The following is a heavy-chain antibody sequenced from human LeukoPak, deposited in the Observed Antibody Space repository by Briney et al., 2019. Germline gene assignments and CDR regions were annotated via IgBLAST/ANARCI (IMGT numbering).Heavy chain of an antibody. Sequence: SETLSLTCTVSGASIISGGYYWSWIRQHPGKGLEWIGYIYYTGSTYYNPSLKNRLTISIDTSKSQFSLKLTSVTAADTAVYYCARDPIAYCGADCYSDWGQGTLVTVSS. CDR3: ARDPIAYCGADCYSD. CDR2: IYYTGST. J-gene: IGHJ4*02. V-gene: IGHV4-31*03. CDR1: GASIISGGYY. D-gene: IGHD2-21*02.